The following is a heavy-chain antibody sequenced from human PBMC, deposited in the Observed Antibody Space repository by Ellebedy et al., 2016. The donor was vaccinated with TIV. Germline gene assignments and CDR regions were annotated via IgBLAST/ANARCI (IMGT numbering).Heavy chain of an antibody. CDR1: GFTFSDAW. Sequence: GGSLRLSXEASGFTFSDAWMTWVRQAPGKGLEWVGHIKSKSDGGTEYAAPAKGRFTISRDDSENTVFLQMNSLKTEDTAVYYCTTLLADCSSSNCWGQGTLVTVSS. CDR2: IKSKSDGGT. J-gene: IGHJ4*02. CDR3: TTLLADCSSSNC. D-gene: IGHD6-13*01. V-gene: IGHV3-15*05.